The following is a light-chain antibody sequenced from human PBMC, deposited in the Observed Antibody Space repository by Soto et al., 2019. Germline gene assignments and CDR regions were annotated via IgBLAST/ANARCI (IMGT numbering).Light chain of an antibody. J-gene: IGKJ5*01. CDR2: ATS. Sequence: EIVLTQSPGTLSLYPGERATLSCRASQSVTTAYLAWYQQKPGQAPRLFIYATSSRATGFPDRFSGSGTGTDFTLTISRLEPEDFAVYYCQQYGPSPPITFGQGTRLEIK. V-gene: IGKV3-20*01. CDR1: QSVTTAY. CDR3: QQYGPSPPIT.